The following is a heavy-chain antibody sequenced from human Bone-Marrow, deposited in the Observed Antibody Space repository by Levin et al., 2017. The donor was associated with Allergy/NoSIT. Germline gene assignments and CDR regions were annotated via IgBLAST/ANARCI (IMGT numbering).Heavy chain of an antibody. CDR1: GDSVSSRSRY. V-gene: IGHV4-61*01. D-gene: IGHD4-23*01. Sequence: PSETLSLTCTVSGDSVSSRSRYWNWIRLAPGKRLEWIGYISYSGNTNYNPSLQSRVSISADTSKNQFSLKLNSVTAADTAVYFCARIVSPLSMSVVTDLDFWGQGTLVTVSS. J-gene: IGHJ4*02. CDR3: ARIVSPLSMSVVTDLDF. CDR2: ISYSGNT.